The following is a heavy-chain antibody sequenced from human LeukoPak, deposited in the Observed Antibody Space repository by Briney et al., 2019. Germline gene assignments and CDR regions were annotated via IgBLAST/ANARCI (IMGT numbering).Heavy chain of an antibody. J-gene: IGHJ4*02. V-gene: IGHV3-23*01. D-gene: IGHD5-18*01. Sequence: AGGSLRLSCAASGFTFSIYAMSWVRQAPGKGLEWVSAISGSGGSTYYADSVKGRFTISRDNSKNTLYLQMNSLRAEDTAVYYCADGYSYGYPFDYWGQGTLVTVSS. CDR2: ISGSGGST. CDR1: GFTFSIYA. CDR3: ADGYSYGYPFDY.